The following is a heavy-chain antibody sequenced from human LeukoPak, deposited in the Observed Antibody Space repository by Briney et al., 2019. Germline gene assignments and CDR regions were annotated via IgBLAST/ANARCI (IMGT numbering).Heavy chain of an antibody. CDR3: ARGGGGTTYYYYYYTDV. J-gene: IGHJ6*03. CDR1: GYTFTSYD. CDR2: MNPNSGNT. D-gene: IGHD1-7*01. V-gene: IGHV1-8*01. Sequence: GASVKVSCKASGYTFTSYDINWVRQATGQGLEWMGWMNPNSGNTGYAQKFQGRVTMTRNTSISTAYMELSSLRSEDTAVYYCARGGGGTTYYYYYYTDVWGKGTTVTVSS.